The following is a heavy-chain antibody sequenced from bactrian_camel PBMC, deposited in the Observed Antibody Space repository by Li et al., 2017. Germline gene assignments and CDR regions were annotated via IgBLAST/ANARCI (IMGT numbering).Heavy chain of an antibody. J-gene: IGHJ4*01. V-gene: IGHV3S55*01. Sequence: HVQLVESGGGSVQAGGSLHASCVTSQHSDTYGRWNMAWFRQAPGKEREGVAAVGSDGEIKYADSVKGRFTISRDNTRNTLALQMDSLKPDDTAMYYCVRNLWSGWVTFSIFGHWGQGTQVTVS. CDR2: VGSDGEI. CDR3: VRNLWSGWVTFSIFGH. D-gene: IGHD5*01. CDR1: QHSDTYGRWN.